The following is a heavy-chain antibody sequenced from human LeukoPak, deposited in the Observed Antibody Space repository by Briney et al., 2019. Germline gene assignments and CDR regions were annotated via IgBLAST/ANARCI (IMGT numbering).Heavy chain of an antibody. CDR1: GGSTSSYY. CDR2: IYYSGST. CDR3: ARSPYGMDV. V-gene: IGHV4-59*01. Sequence: PSETLSLTCTVSGGSTSSYYWSWIRQPPGKGLEWIGYIYYSGSTNYNPSLKSRVTISVDTSKNQFSLKLSSVTAADTAVYYCARSPYGMDVWGQGTTVTVSS. J-gene: IGHJ6*02.